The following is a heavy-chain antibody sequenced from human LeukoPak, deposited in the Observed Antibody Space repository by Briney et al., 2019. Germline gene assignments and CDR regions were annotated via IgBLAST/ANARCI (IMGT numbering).Heavy chain of an antibody. CDR3: ARGDCSGYYYFWAFDI. J-gene: IGHJ3*02. CDR1: GGSISSGGYS. CDR2: IYHSGST. V-gene: IGHV4-30-2*01. D-gene: IGHD3-22*01. Sequence: SETLSLTCADPGGSISSGGYSWSWIRQPPGKGLEWIGYIYHSGSTYYNPSLKSRVTISVDRSKNQFSLKLSSVTAADTAVYYCARGDCSGYYYFWAFDIWGQGTMVTVSS.